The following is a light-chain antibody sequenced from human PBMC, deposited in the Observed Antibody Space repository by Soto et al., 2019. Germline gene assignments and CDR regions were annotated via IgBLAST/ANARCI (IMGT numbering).Light chain of an antibody. CDR1: QSISSW. Sequence: DIHMTWTPSTVAASVKGIDTRTVLASQSISSWLAWYQQKPGKAPKLLIYKASSLESGVPSRFSGSGSGTDFTLTITRLEPDDFAVYYCQQYGSSPWTFGQGTKVDIK. V-gene: IGKV1-5*03. CDR3: QQYGSSPWT. J-gene: IGKJ1*01. CDR2: KAS.